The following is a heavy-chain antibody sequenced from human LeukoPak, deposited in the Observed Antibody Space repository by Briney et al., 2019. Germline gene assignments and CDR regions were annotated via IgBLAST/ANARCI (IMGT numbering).Heavy chain of an antibody. Sequence: WGSLRLSCAASGFTFSSYAMNWVRQAPGKGLEWVSRIGASGDITYYADSVKGRFTISRDNSQNTLYLQMNSLRAADAAVYYCAKDRYGSGIYPVFDCWGQGTLVTVSS. CDR3: AKDRYGSGIYPVFDC. CDR1: GFTFSSYA. V-gene: IGHV3-23*01. D-gene: IGHD3-10*01. J-gene: IGHJ4*02. CDR2: IGASGDIT.